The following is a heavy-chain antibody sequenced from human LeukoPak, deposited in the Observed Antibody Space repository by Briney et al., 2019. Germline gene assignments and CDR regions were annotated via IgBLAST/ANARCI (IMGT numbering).Heavy chain of an antibody. CDR1: GGSFSGYH. CDR3: AKDRCSNGVGCYYYYMDV. Sequence: PSETLSLTCAVYGGSFSGYHWSWIRQPPGKGLEWIGEINHSGSTNYNPSLKSRVTMSVDTSKNQFSLKLSSVTAADTAVYYCAKDRCSNGVGCYYYYMDVWGKGTTVTISS. V-gene: IGHV4-34*01. J-gene: IGHJ6*03. D-gene: IGHD2-8*01. CDR2: INHSGST.